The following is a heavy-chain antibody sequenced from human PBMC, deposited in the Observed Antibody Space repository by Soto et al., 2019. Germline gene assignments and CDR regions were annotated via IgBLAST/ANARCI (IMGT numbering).Heavy chain of an antibody. J-gene: IGHJ6*02. CDR3: AKFNSSGWYRGYYYYGMDV. D-gene: IGHD6-19*01. Sequence: SETLSLTCTVSGGSISSYYWSWIRQPPGKGLEWIGYIYYSGSTNYNPSLKSRVTISVDTSKNQFSLKLSSVTAADTAVYYCAKFNSSGWYRGYYYYGMDVWGQGTTVTVSS. CDR2: IYYSGST. V-gene: IGHV4-59*01. CDR1: GGSISSYY.